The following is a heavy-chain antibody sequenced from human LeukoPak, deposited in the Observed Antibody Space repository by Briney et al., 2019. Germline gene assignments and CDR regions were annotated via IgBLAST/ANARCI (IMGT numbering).Heavy chain of an antibody. D-gene: IGHD6-13*01. V-gene: IGHV1-2*04. CDR1: GYTFTGYY. Sequence: ASVKVSCTASGYTFTGYYMHWVRQAPGQGLEWMGWINPNSGGTNYAQKFQGWVTMTRDTSISTAYMEMSRLRSDDTAVYYCARAQKTSSWFTYYYVMDVWGKGTTVTVSS. CDR3: ARAQKTSSWFTYYYVMDV. J-gene: IGHJ6*04. CDR2: INPNSGGT.